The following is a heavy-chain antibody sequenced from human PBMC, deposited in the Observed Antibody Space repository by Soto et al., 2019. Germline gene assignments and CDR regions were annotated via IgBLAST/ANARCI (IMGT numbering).Heavy chain of an antibody. V-gene: IGHV1-69*01. J-gene: IGHJ4*02. CDR3: ARVPRIYCTSSSCTSYFDS. CDR2: IIPVFGTT. CDR1: GGSFTSYS. Sequence: QVQLVQSGAEVRKPGSSLKLSCRASGGSFTSYSISWLRQAPGQGLEWMGGIIPVFGTTSYAQRLQGRVTITADDSTSTAYLDLSSLISEATAVYYCARVPRIYCTSSSCTSYFDSWGQGTLVTVSS. D-gene: IGHD2-2*01.